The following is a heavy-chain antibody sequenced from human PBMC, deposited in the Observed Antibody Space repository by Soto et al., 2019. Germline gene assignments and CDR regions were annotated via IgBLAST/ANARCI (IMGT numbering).Heavy chain of an antibody. CDR3: ARSGLPLIEILDY. V-gene: IGHV3-11*01. D-gene: IGHD1-1*01. Sequence: GGSLRLSCAASGFTFSDYYMNWIRQAPGQGLEWLSFINPRGETRYIADSIRGRFTFSRDNARRSLYVQMNSLRAEDTAVYSCARSGLPLIEILDYWGHGTLVTVSS. J-gene: IGHJ4*01. CDR1: GFTFSDYY. CDR2: INPRGETR.